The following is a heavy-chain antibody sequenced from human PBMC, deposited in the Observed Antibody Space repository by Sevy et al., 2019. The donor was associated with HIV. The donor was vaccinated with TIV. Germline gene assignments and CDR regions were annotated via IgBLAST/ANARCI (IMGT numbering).Heavy chain of an antibody. D-gene: IGHD2-21*01. Sequence: GGSLRLSCAASGFTFSSYSMHWVRQAPGKGLEWVAFIRYDGSNKYYADSVKGRFTISRDNSKNTLYLQMNSLRAEDTAVYYCAKQAYCGGDCYRANGMDVWGQGTTVTVSS. J-gene: IGHJ6*02. CDR2: IRYDGSNK. V-gene: IGHV3-30*02. CDR3: AKQAYCGGDCYRANGMDV. CDR1: GFTFSSYS.